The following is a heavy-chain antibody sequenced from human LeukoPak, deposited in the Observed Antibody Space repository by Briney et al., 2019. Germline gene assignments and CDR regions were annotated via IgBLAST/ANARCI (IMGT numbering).Heavy chain of an antibody. J-gene: IGHJ4*02. V-gene: IGHV4-34*01. CDR2: INHSGST. Sequence: PSGTLSLTCAVYGGSFSGYYWSWIRQPPGKGLEWIGAINHSGSTNYSPSLKSRVTISVDTSKNHCSLKLSSVTAADTAVYYCARGPRSLNRNFDYWGQGTLVTVSS. CDR1: GGSFSGYY. CDR3: ARGPRSLNRNFDY.